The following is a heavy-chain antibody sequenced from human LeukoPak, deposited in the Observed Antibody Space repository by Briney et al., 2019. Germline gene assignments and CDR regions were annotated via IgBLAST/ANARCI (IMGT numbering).Heavy chain of an antibody. J-gene: IGHJ4*02. D-gene: IGHD1-26*01. CDR2: IIPIFGTA. CDR1: GGTFSSNT. Sequence: ASVKVSCKASGGTFSSNTISWVRQAPGQGLEWMGGIIPIFGTANYAQKFQGRVTITADESTSTAYMELRSLRSDDTAVYYCARVSGSYYYDYWGQGTLVTVSS. CDR3: ARVSGSYYYDY. V-gene: IGHV1-69*13.